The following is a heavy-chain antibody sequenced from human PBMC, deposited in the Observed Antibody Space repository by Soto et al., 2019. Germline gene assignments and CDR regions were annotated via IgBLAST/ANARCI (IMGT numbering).Heavy chain of an antibody. CDR3: ARVRGTGSYYPKYYFDY. Sequence: LRLSCAASGFTVSSNYMSWVRQAPGKGLEWVSVIYSGGSTYYADSVKGRFTISRDNSKNTLYLQMNSLRAEDTAVYYCARVRGTGSYYPKYYFDYWGQGTLVTVSS. V-gene: IGHV3-53*01. CDR2: IYSGGST. D-gene: IGHD3-10*01. CDR1: GFTVSSNY. J-gene: IGHJ4*02.